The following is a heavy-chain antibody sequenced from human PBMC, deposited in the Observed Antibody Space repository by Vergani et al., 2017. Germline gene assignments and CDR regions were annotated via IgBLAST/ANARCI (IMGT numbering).Heavy chain of an antibody. CDR1: GGSFSGYY. D-gene: IGHD2-2*01. CDR2: INHSGST. V-gene: IGHV4-34*01. Sequence: QVQLQQWGAGLLKPSETLSLTCAVYGGSFSGYYWSWIRQPPGKGLEWIGEINHSGSTNYNPSLKSRVTISVDTSKNQFSLKLSSVTAADTAVYYCARDQSISSTSPKGLDVWGQGTTVTVSS. J-gene: IGHJ6*02. CDR3: ARDQSISSTSPKGLDV.